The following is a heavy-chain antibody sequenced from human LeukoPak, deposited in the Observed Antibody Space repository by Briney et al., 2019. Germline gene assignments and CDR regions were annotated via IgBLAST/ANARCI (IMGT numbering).Heavy chain of an antibody. CDR1: GFTFSDYY. CDR3: ARVGYDILTGYYPTYFDY. Sequence: PGGSLRLSCAASGFTFSDYYMSWIRQAPGKGLEWVSYISSSGSTIYYADSVKGRFTISRDNAKNSLYLQMNSLRDEDTAVYYCARVGYDILTGYYPTYFDYWGQGTLVTVSS. J-gene: IGHJ4*02. CDR2: ISSSGSTI. D-gene: IGHD3-9*01. V-gene: IGHV3-11*04.